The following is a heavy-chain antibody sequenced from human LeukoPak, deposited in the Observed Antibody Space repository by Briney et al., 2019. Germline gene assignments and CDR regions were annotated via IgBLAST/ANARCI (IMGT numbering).Heavy chain of an antibody. Sequence: SQTLSLACTVSGGSISSGGYYWSWIRQHPGKGLEWIGYIYDSGATSYNPSLKSRLTISVDTSRNQFSLRLSSVTAADTAVYYCARDQVNWFDPWGQGTLVTVSS. CDR2: IYDSGAT. J-gene: IGHJ5*02. V-gene: IGHV4-31*03. CDR1: GGSISSGGYY. CDR3: ARDQVNWFDP.